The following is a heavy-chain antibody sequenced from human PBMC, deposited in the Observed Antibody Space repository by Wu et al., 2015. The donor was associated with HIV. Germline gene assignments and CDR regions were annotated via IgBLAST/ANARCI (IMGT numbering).Heavy chain of an antibody. CDR2: INPKDGAT. CDR3: AKGNYDFWAAHFADNWFDP. Sequence: QVQLVQSGAEVKKPGASVKVSCKASGYTFTSYYIHWVRQAPGQGLEWMGIINPKDGATDFARKFQGRVTMTRDTSFSTAYMNLISLTSDDTAVYYCAKGNYDFWAAHFADNWFDPWGQGTLVTVSS. V-gene: IGHV1-2*02. D-gene: IGHD3-3*01. CDR1: GYTFTSYY. J-gene: IGHJ5*02.